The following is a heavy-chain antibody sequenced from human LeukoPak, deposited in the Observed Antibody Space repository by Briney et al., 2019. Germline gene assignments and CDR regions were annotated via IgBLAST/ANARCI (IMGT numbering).Heavy chain of an antibody. CDR1: GYTFTSYG. D-gene: IGHD3-22*01. V-gene: IGHV1-18*01. CDR3: ARARTMYYYDSSVD. CDR2: ISAYNGNT. Sequence: GASVKVSCKASGYTFTSYGISWVRQAPGQGLEWMGWISAYNGNTNYAQKLQGRVTMTTDTSTSTAYMELRSLRSDDTAVYYCARARTMYYYDSSVDWGQGTPVTVSP. J-gene: IGHJ4*02.